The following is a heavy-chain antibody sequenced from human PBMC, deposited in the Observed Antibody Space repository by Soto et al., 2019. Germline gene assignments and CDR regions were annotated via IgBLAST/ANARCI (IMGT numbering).Heavy chain of an antibody. Sequence: ASVKVSCKASGYTFTSYDINWVRQATGQGLEWMGWMNPNSGNTGYAQKFQGRVTMTRNTSISTAYMELSSLRSEDTAVYYCARGPLDLLWFGELLDYYYMDVWGKGTTVTVSS. CDR1: GYTFTSYD. J-gene: IGHJ6*03. CDR2: MNPNSGNT. D-gene: IGHD3-10*01. CDR3: ARGPLDLLWFGELLDYYYMDV. V-gene: IGHV1-8*01.